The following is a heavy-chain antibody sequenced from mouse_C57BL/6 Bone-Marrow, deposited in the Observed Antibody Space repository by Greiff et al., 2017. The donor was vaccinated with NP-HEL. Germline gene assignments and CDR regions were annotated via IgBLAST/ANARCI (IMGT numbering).Heavy chain of an antibody. CDR3: ARGDIITTVVAPDYYAMDY. Sequence: EVQLQQSGPELVKPGASVKISCKASGYSFTGYYMNWVKQSPEKSLEWIGEINPSTGGTTYNQKFKAKATLTVDKSSSTAYMQLKSLTSEDSAVYYCARGDIITTVVAPDYYAMDYWGQGTSVTVSS. CDR1: GYSFTGYY. CDR2: INPSTGGT. V-gene: IGHV1-42*01. D-gene: IGHD1-1*01. J-gene: IGHJ4*01.